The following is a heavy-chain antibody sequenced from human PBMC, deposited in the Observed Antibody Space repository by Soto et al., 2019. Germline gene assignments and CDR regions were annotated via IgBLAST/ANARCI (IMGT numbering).Heavy chain of an antibody. Sequence: PSETLSLTCTVSGGSISSYYWSWIRQPPGKGLEWIGYIYYSGSTNYNPSLKSRVTISVDTSKNQFSPKLSSVTAADTAVYYCARMDIVVVPAAMRGSWFDPWGQGTLVTVSS. CDR2: IYYSGST. J-gene: IGHJ5*02. CDR1: GGSISSYY. CDR3: ARMDIVVVPAAMRGSWFDP. V-gene: IGHV4-59*01. D-gene: IGHD2-2*03.